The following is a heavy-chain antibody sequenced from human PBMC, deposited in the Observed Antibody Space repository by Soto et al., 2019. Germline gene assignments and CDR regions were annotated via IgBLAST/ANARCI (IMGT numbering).Heavy chain of an antibody. V-gene: IGHV3-74*01. CDR3: AIRASYYDSSGYFDY. D-gene: IGHD3-22*01. J-gene: IGHJ4*02. Sequence: GGSLRLSCAASGFTFSSYSMNWVRQAPGKGLVWVSCINSNGSSTCYADSVKGRFTISRDNAKNTLYPQMNSLRAEDTAVYYCAIRASYYDSSGYFDYWGQGTLVTVSS. CDR2: INSNGSST. CDR1: GFTFSSYS.